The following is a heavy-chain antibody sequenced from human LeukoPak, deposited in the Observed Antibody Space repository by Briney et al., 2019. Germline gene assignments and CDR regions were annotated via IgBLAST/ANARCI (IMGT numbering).Heavy chain of an antibody. CDR1: GFSLSTSGMC. J-gene: IGHJ4*02. D-gene: IGHD5-24*01. V-gene: IGHV2-70*01. CDR3: ARIQGRRDGYNYLDS. Sequence: SGPTLVKPTQTLTLTCTFSGFSLSTSGMCVSWIRQPPGKALEWLALIGWDDDKFYSTSLKTRLTISKDTSKNQVVLTMTNMDPVDTATYYCARIQGRRDGYNYLDSWGQGTLVTVSS. CDR2: IGWDDDK.